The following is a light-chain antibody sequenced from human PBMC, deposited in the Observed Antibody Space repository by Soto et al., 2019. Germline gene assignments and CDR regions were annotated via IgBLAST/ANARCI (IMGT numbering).Light chain of an antibody. J-gene: IGKJ2*01. CDR2: DAS. CDR1: QSVSSY. Sequence: EIVLTQSPATLSLSPGERATLSCRASQSVSSYLAWYQQKPGQAPRLLIYDASNRATGIPARFSGSGSGTDFTLTLSSLEPEDFAVYYCQQRSNFMYTFGQGTKLEIK. CDR3: QQRSNFMYT. V-gene: IGKV3-11*01.